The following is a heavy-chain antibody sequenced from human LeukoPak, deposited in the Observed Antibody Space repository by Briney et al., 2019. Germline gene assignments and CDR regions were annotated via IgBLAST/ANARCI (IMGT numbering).Heavy chain of an antibody. Sequence: GSLRLPCAASGFIFTDYGMHWVRQAPGKGLEWIGYIYYSGSTNYNPSLKSRVTISVDTSKNQFSLKLSSVTAADTAVYYCASFDKYYYDSSGYYRLDYWGQGTLVTVSS. CDR3: ASFDKYYYDSSGYYRLDY. CDR2: IYYSGST. J-gene: IGHJ4*02. CDR1: GFIFTDYG. V-gene: IGHV4-59*01. D-gene: IGHD3-22*01.